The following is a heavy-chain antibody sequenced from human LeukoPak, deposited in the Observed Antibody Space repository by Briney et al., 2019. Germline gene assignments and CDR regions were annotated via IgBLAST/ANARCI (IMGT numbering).Heavy chain of an antibody. V-gene: IGHV4-34*01. CDR2: INHSGST. Sequence: PSETLSLTCAVYGGSFSGYYWSWIRQPLGKGLEWIGEINHSGSTNYNPSLKSRVTISVDTSKNQFSLRLSSVTAADTAVYYCARGYSSGWYPLLDYWGQGTLVTVSS. CDR3: ARGYSSGWYPLLDY. D-gene: IGHD6-19*01. J-gene: IGHJ4*02. CDR1: GGSFSGYY.